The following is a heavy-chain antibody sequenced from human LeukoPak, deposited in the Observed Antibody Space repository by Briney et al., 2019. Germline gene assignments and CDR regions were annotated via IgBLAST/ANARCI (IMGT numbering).Heavy chain of an antibody. V-gene: IGHV4-30-2*01. CDR2: IFHTGHT. D-gene: IGHD2-2*01. CDR3: AREKDCSSTSCSLYGYWFDP. CDR1: GGSISSGDFP. J-gene: IGHJ5*02. Sequence: PSQTLSLTCAVSGGSISSGDFPWSWIRQPPGKGLEWIGYIFHTGHTSYNPSLKNRVTISVDTSKNQFSLKLSSVTAADTAVYYCAREKDCSSTSCSLYGYWFDPWGQGTLVTVSS.